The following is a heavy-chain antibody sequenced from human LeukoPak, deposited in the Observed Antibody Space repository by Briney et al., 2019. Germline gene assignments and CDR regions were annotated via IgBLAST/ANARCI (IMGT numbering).Heavy chain of an antibody. Sequence: ASVKVSCKASGYTFTSYGISWVRQAPGQGLEWMGWISAYNGNTNYAQKLQGRVTMTTDTSTSTAYMELRSLRSDDTAVYYCAKRHTAGDAFDIWGQGTMVTVSS. CDR2: ISAYNGNT. J-gene: IGHJ3*02. D-gene: IGHD5-18*01. CDR1: GYTFTSYG. V-gene: IGHV1-18*01. CDR3: AKRHTAGDAFDI.